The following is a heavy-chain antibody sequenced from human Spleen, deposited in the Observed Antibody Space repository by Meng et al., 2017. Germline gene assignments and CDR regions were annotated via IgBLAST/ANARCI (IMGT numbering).Heavy chain of an antibody. D-gene: IGHD4-17*01. Sequence: GESLKISCAASGFTFSSYAMHWVRQAPGKGLEWVAVISYDGSNKYYADSVKGRFTISRDNSKNTLYLQMNSLRAEDTAVYYCARDSYRDYGDYYYYYGMDVWGQGTTVTVSS. CDR1: GFTFSSYA. CDR3: ARDSYRDYGDYYYYYGMDV. V-gene: IGHV3-30*04. J-gene: IGHJ6*02. CDR2: ISYDGSNK.